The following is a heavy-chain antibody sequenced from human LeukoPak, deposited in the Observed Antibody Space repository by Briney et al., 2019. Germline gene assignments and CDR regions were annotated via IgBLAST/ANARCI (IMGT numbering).Heavy chain of an antibody. D-gene: IGHD2-21*02. CDR1: GFTFSSYE. Sequence: GGSLRLSCAASGFTFSSYEMNWVRQAPGKGLEWVSYITDSGRTIYYADSVKGRFTISRDNAKNSLFLQMNSLRAEDTAVYYCARGEVVTASLPDYFYYYMDVWGKGTTVTISS. CDR2: ITDSGRTI. J-gene: IGHJ6*03. CDR3: ARGEVVTASLPDYFYYYMDV. V-gene: IGHV3-48*03.